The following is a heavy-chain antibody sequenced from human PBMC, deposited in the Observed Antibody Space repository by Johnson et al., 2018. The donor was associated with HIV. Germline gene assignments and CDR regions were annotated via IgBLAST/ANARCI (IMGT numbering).Heavy chain of an antibody. CDR1: GFTFSGYG. J-gene: IGHJ3*02. CDR2: ISYDGSNK. CDR3: ARACSAAHCYSAQAFDI. Sequence: QVQLVESGGGAVQPGKSLRLSCAASGFTFSGYGMHWVRQAPGKGLEWVAVISYDGSNKYYADSVKGRFTISRDNSKNTLYLQMNSLRTEDTAVYYCARACSAAHCYSAQAFDIWGQGTMVTVSS. V-gene: IGHV3-30*03. D-gene: IGHD2-15*01.